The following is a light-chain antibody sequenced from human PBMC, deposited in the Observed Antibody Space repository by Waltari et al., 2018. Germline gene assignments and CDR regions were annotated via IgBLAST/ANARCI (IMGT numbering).Light chain of an antibody. Sequence: IVLTQSPGTLSLSPGDRATLSCRAIQTVSTIALSWYQQKPGQAPRVLIYSTYNRATGIPDRFSGSGSGTDFTLTINRLAPEDFAMYYCQQYDGIVVTFGGGTKVEI. CDR2: STY. J-gene: IGKJ4*01. CDR1: QTVSTIA. V-gene: IGKV3-20*01. CDR3: QQYDGIVVT.